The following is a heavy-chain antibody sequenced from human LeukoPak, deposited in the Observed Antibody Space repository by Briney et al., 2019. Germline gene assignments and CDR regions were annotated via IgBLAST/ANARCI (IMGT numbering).Heavy chain of an antibody. Sequence: ASVKVSCKASGYTFTSYDINWVRQATGQGLEWMGWMNPNSGNTGYAQKFQGRVTMTRNTSISTAYMELSSLRSEDTAVYYCAKDSMVRALGGGWFDPWGQGTLVTVSS. J-gene: IGHJ5*02. CDR2: MNPNSGNT. V-gene: IGHV1-8*01. CDR3: AKDSMVRALGGGWFDP. D-gene: IGHD3-10*01. CDR1: GYTFTSYD.